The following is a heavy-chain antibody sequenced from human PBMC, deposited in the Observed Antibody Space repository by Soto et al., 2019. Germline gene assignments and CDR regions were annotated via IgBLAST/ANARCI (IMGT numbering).Heavy chain of an antibody. D-gene: IGHD3-22*01. Sequence: VGSLRLSCVGFGFTFSTYDMHWVRQTVGKGLEWVSSIGTDDDTYYLDSVRGRFTISREDAKNSLYLQMDSLRAGDTYVYYCARAYYDNSGYPLGGMDVWGQGTMVTVSS. CDR3: ARAYYDNSGYPLGGMDV. CDR2: IGTDDDT. CDR1: GFTFSTYD. V-gene: IGHV3-13*01. J-gene: IGHJ6*02.